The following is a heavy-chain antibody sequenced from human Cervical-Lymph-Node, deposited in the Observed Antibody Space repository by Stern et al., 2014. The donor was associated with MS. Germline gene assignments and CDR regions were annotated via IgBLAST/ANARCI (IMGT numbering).Heavy chain of an antibody. D-gene: IGHD3-22*01. J-gene: IGHJ4*02. CDR1: GGSLSSGDYY. Sequence: VQLVESGPGLVKPSQTLSLTCTVSGGSLSSGDYYWSWIRQPPGHGLEWIGYIYYSGRTYYNPSLKSRVTISVDTSKNQFSLKLSSVTAADTAVYYCARDSSGYYSNFDYWGQGTLVTVSS. CDR3: ARDSSGYYSNFDY. CDR2: IYYSGRT. V-gene: IGHV4-30-4*01.